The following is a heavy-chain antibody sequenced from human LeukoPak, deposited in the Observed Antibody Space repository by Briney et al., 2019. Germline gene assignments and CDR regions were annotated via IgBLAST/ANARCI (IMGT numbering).Heavy chain of an antibody. CDR3: ARFSYGGNPGPARAYDY. CDR2: INHSGST. J-gene: IGHJ4*02. CDR1: GGSFRGYY. D-gene: IGHD4-23*01. Sequence: SETLSLTCAVHGGSFRGYYWSWIRQPPGKGLEWIGEINHSGSTNYNPSLKSRVTISVDTSKNQFSLKLSSVTAADTAVYYCARFSYGGNPGPARAYDYWGQGTLVTVSS. V-gene: IGHV4-34*01.